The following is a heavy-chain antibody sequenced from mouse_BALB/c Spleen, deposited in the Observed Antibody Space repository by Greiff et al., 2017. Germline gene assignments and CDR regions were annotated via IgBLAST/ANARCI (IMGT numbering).Heavy chain of an antibody. Sequence: EVKLVESGGGLVKPGGSLKLSCAASGFTFSSYAMSWVRQTPEKRLEWVASISSGGSTYYPDSVKGRFTISRDNARNILYLQMSSLRSEDTAMYYCARDYYGYVPDYWGQGTTLTVSS. CDR1: GFTFSSYA. J-gene: IGHJ2*01. D-gene: IGHD2-2*01. V-gene: IGHV5-6-5*01. CDR3: ARDYYGYVPDY. CDR2: ISSGGST.